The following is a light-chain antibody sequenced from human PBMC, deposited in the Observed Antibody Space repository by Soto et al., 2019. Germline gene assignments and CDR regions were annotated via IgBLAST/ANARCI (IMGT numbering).Light chain of an antibody. CDR2: GGS. CDR3: QQYKTYPPP. CDR1: ESVSTN. Sequence: RLVTQSPFTLTVTPGEGAXLAFRASESVSTNLAWYQQRPGQAPRLLIYGGSTRATGVPARFSGSGSGTEFTLTISSLQSDDFATYYCQQYKTYPPPFGQGSKVAIK. J-gene: IGKJ1*01. V-gene: IGKV3-15*01.